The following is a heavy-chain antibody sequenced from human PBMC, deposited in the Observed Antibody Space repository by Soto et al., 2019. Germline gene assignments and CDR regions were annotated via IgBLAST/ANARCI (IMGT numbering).Heavy chain of an antibody. CDR1: GGTFSSYS. D-gene: IGHD6-6*01. V-gene: IGHV1-69*01. Sequence: QVQLVQSGAEVKKPGSSVKVSCKASGGTFSSYSISWVRQAPGQGLEWMGGIIPIFGTANYAQKFQGRVTITADESTSTTYMELSSLRSEDTAVYYCAIEYSSSPPYYPIGYWGQGTLVTVSS. CDR3: AIEYSSSPPYYPIGY. CDR2: IIPIFGTA. J-gene: IGHJ4*02.